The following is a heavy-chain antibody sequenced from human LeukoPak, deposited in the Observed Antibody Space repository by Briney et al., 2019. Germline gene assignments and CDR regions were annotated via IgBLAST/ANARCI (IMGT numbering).Heavy chain of an antibody. CDR3: ARSGLLVRGAFPVDP. CDR1: GGSISSYY. Sequence: SETLSLTCTVSGGSISSYYWSWLRQPPGKGLEWIGHIYYSGSTNYNPSLKSRVTISVDTSKNQFSLKLSSVTAADTAVYYCARSGLLVRGAFPVDPWGQGTLVTVSS. J-gene: IGHJ5*02. V-gene: IGHV4-59*01. CDR2: IYYSGST. D-gene: IGHD3-10*01.